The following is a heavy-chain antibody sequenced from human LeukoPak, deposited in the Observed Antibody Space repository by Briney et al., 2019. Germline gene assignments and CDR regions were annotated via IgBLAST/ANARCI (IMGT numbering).Heavy chain of an antibody. V-gene: IGHV1-2*02. J-gene: IGHJ5*02. Sequence: ASVRVSCKTSGYSFTDYYIHWVRQAPGQGLEWMGWINPKSGRTSSARKFQGRVTMTRDPSISTVYMDMAWLTSDDTAIYFCARADLVDAGPYLIGPWGQGTLVTVSS. D-gene: IGHD2-2*01. CDR1: GYSFTDYY. CDR3: ARADLVDAGPYLIGP. CDR2: INPKSGRT.